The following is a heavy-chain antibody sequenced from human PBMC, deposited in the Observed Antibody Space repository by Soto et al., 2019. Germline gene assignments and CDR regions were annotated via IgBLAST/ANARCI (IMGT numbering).Heavy chain of an antibody. CDR3: ASQDDDFWSGYLDIPFDS. J-gene: IGHJ4*02. V-gene: IGHV1-3*01. Sequence: QVQLVQSGAEVKKPGASVKVSCKASGYTFTSYAMHWVRQAPGQRLEWMGWINAGNGNTKYSQKFQGRVTITRDKSASTAYMELSSLRSDDTAVYYCASQDDDFWSGYLDIPFDSWGQGNLVTVSS. CDR1: GYTFTSYA. CDR2: INAGNGNT. D-gene: IGHD3-3*01.